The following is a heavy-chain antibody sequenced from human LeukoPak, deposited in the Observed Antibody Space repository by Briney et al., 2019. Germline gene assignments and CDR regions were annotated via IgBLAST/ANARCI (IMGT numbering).Heavy chain of an antibody. J-gene: IGHJ6*02. Sequence: ASVKVSCKASGGTFSSYAISWVRQAPGQGLEWMGRINPNSGGTNCAQKFQGRVTMTRDTSISTAYMELSRLRSDDTALYYCASDVRAMDVWGQGTTVTVSS. CDR2: INPNSGGT. V-gene: IGHV1-2*06. CDR3: ASDVRAMDV. CDR1: GGTFSSYA.